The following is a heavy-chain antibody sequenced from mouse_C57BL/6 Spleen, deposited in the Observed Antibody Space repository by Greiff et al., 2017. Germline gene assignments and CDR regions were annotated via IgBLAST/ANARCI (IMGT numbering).Heavy chain of an antibody. CDR2: ISDGGSYT. D-gene: IGHD2-4*01. J-gene: IGHJ2*01. Sequence: EVKLVESGGGLVKPGGSLKLSCAASGFTFSSYAMSWVRQTPEKRLEWVATISDGGSYTYYPDNVKGRFTISRDNAKNNLYLQMSHLKSEDTAMYYCAWGLRLSYFDYWGQGTTLTVSS. CDR3: AWGLRLSYFDY. CDR1: GFTFSSYA. V-gene: IGHV5-4*03.